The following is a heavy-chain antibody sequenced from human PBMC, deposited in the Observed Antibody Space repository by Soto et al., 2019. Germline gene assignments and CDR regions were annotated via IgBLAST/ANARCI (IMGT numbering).Heavy chain of an antibody. Sequence: SETLSLTCTVSGGSISSDYYYWSWIRQPPGKGLEWIGYIYYSGRTAYNPSLKSRIIISIDTSKNQFSLSLNSLNAADTAVYYGAGELSNSPEYFDFWGMGTLVPVSS. CDR1: GGSISSDYYY. CDR2: IYYSGRT. V-gene: IGHV4-30-4*01. D-gene: IGHD6-6*01. CDR3: AGELSNSPEYFDF. J-gene: IGHJ4*02.